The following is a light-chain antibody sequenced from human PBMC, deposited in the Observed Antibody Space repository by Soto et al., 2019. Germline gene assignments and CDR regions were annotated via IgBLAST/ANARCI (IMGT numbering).Light chain of an antibody. CDR1: SSDVGGYNY. V-gene: IGLV2-14*01. CDR3: SSYTSSSTLGV. CDR2: EVS. J-gene: IGLJ3*02. Sequence: ALTQPASVSGSPGQSITISCTGTSSDVGGYNYVSWYQQHPGKAPKLMIYEVSNRPSGVSNRFSGSKSGNTASLTISGLQAEDEADYYCSSYTSSSTLGVFGGGTQLTVL.